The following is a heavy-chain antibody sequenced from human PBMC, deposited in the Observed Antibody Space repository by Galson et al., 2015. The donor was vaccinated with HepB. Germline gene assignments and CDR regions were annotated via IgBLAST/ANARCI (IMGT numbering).Heavy chain of an antibody. CDR3: ARVGVGYSYSQIYFDY. V-gene: IGHV3-74*01. Sequence: LRLSCAASGFTFSSYWMHWVRQAPGKGLVWVSRINSDGSSTSYADSVKGRFTISRANVKNTLYLQMNSLRAEDTAVYYCARVGVGYSYSQIYFDYWGQGTLVTVSS. CDR2: INSDGSST. CDR1: GFTFSSYW. D-gene: IGHD5-18*01. J-gene: IGHJ4*02.